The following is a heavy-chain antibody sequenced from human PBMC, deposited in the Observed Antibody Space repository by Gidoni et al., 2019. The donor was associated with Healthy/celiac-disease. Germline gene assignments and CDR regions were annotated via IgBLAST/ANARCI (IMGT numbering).Heavy chain of an antibody. Sequence: QVQLVQSGAEAKKPGSPVKVSGKASGGTFSSYTISWLRQAPGQGLEWMGRVIPILGIANYAQKFQGRVTITADKSTSTAYMELSSLRSEDTAVYYCARDKGIFGVPSHYGMDVWGQGTTVTVSS. D-gene: IGHD3-3*01. V-gene: IGHV1-69*08. J-gene: IGHJ6*02. CDR1: GGTFSSYT. CDR3: ARDKGIFGVPSHYGMDV. CDR2: VIPILGIA.